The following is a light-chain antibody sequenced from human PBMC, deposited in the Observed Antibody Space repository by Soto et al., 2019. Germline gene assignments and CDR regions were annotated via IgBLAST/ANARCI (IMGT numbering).Light chain of an antibody. CDR2: AAS. Sequence: EIVLTQSPGTLSLSPGERATLSCRASQSLNTNSLAWYQQKPGQTPRLLIYAASTSDTDIPDRFIGSGSGTDFALTITRLEPEDVALYYCQQYNASPLTFGPGTKLDVK. J-gene: IGKJ3*01. CDR3: QQYNASPLT. CDR1: QSLNTNS. V-gene: IGKV3-20*01.